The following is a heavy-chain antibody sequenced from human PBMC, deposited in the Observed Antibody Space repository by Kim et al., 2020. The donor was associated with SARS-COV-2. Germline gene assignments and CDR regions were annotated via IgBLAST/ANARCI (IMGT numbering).Heavy chain of an antibody. J-gene: IGHJ4*02. V-gene: IGHV5-51*01. CDR2: IYPGDSDT. Sequence: GESLKISCKGSGYSFTSYWIGWVRQMPGKGLEWMGIIYPGDSDTRYSPSFQGQVTISADKSISTAYLQWSSLKASDTAMYYFARAVGGVLTGYYFDYWGQGTLVTVSS. CDR3: ARAVGGVLTGYYFDY. CDR1: GYSFTSYW. D-gene: IGHD3-9*01.